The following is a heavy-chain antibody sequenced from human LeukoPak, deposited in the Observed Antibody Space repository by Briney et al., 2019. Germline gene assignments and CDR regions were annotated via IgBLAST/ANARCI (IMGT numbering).Heavy chain of an antibody. CDR1: GDTFSSYA. V-gene: IGHV1-69*13. Sequence: SVKVSCKASGDTFSSYAISWVRQAPGQGLEWMGGIIPIFGTANYAQKFQGRVTITADESTSTAYMELSSLRSEDTAVYYCAGGRMAGTYVFDYWGQGTLVTVSS. CDR3: AGGRMAGTYVFDY. D-gene: IGHD6-19*01. CDR2: IIPIFGTA. J-gene: IGHJ4*02.